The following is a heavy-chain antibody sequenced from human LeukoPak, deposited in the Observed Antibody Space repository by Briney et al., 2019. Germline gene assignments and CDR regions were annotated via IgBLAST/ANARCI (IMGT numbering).Heavy chain of an antibody. V-gene: IGHV3-7*04. Sequence: GGSLRLSCAASGFTVSSNYMSWVRQAPGKGLEWVANIKRDGSDIHYVDSVKGRFTVSRDNAKNSLYLQMNSLRAEDTAVYYCARDRSYCSGGRCYDLFDYWGQGALVTVSS. D-gene: IGHD2-15*01. CDR2: IKRDGSDI. CDR1: GFTVSSNY. J-gene: IGHJ4*02. CDR3: ARDRSYCSGGRCYDLFDY.